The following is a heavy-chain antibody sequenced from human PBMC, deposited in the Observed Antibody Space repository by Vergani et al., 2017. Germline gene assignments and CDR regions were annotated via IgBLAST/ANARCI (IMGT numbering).Heavy chain of an antibody. D-gene: IGHD3-10*01. CDR2: IYYSGST. CDR3: AEDLAYYGSGNNNYYYGMYV. Sequence: QLQLQESGPGLVKPSETLSLTCTVSGGSISSSSYYWGWIRQPPGKGLEWIGSIYYSGSTYYNPSLKSRVTISVDTSKNQFSLKLSSVTAADTAVYYCAEDLAYYGSGNNNYYYGMYVWGQGTTVTVSS. V-gene: IGHV4-39*07. CDR1: GGSISSSSYY. J-gene: IGHJ6*02.